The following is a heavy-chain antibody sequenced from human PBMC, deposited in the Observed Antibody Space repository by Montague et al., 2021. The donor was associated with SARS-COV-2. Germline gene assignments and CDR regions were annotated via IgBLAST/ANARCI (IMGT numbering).Heavy chain of an antibody. CDR2: IYYSGST. CDR3: AGDRGRFWHFDL. CDR1: GGSISSYY. Sequence: SETLSLTCTVSGGSISSYYWNWIRQSPGKGLEWIGYIYYSGSTKYNPSFKSRVTMLVDTSKRQTSLRLNSVTAADTAVYYCAGDRGRFWHFDLWGRGTLVTVSS. V-gene: IGHV4-59*01. J-gene: IGHJ2*01. D-gene: IGHD5-12*01.